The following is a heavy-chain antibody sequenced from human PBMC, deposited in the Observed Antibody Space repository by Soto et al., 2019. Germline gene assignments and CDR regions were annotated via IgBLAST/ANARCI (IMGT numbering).Heavy chain of an antibody. D-gene: IGHD6-13*01. CDR2: IYAGGST. CDR1: GLTVNDNY. CDR3: ARESIAAAGIDPYLDV. Sequence: GGSLRLSCVASGLTVNDNYMSWVRQAPGKGLEWVSIIYAGGSTYYADSVKDRFTISRDSSKNTLFLQMNSVRGEDTAVYYCARESIAAAGIDPYLDVWGQGTTVTVSS. J-gene: IGHJ6*02. V-gene: IGHV3-66*01.